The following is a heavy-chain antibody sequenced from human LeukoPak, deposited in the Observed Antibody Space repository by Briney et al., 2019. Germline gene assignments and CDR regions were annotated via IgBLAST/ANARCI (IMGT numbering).Heavy chain of an antibody. D-gene: IGHD3-22*01. V-gene: IGHV1-8*01. Sequence: ASVKVSCKASGYTFTSYDINWVRQATGQGLEWMGWMNPNSGNTGYAQKFQGRVTITRNTSISTAYMELSSLRSEDTAVYYCTRCGLAAQGYYYYMDVWGKGTTVTVSS. CDR1: GYTFTSYD. J-gene: IGHJ6*03. CDR3: TRCGLAAQGYYYYMDV. CDR2: MNPNSGNT.